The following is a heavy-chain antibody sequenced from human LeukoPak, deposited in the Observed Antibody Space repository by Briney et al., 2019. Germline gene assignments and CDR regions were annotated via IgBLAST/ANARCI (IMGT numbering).Heavy chain of an antibody. V-gene: IGHV4-59*12. Sequence: SETLSLTCTVSGVSISSYYWSWIRQPPGKGLEWIGYIYYSGSTNYNPSLKSRVTISVGTSKNQFSLKLSSVTAADTAVYYCASVPYCSSTSCYNLDYWGQGTLVTVSS. CDR1: GVSISSYY. J-gene: IGHJ4*02. CDR3: ASVPYCSSTSCYNLDY. CDR2: IYYSGST. D-gene: IGHD2-2*02.